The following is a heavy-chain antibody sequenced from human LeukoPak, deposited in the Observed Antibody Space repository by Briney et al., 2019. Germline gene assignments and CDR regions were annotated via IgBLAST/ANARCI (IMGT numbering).Heavy chain of an antibody. CDR3: ARGRSSSLRKLLPQWLEHTGTFDI. J-gene: IGHJ3*02. D-gene: IGHD6-19*01. CDR1: GYTFTSYD. CDR2: MNPNSGNT. V-gene: IGHV1-8*01. Sequence: ASVKVSCKASGYTFTSYDINWVRQATGQGLEWMGWMNPNSGNTGYAQKFQGRVTMTRNTSISTAHMELSSLRSEDTAVYYCARGRSSSLRKLLPQWLEHTGTFDIWGQGTMVTVSS.